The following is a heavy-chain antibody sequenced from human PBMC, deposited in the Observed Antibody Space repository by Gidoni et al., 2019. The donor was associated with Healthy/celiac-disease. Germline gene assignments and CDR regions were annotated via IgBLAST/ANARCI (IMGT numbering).Heavy chain of an antibody. Sequence: EVQLVESGGGLVQPGRSLSLSCAASGFTFDAYAMHWVRQAPGKGLEWVSGISWNSGSIGYADSVKGRFTISRDNAKNSLYLQMNSLRAEDTALYYCAKDMETIPYGMDVWGQGTTVTVSS. CDR2: ISWNSGSI. J-gene: IGHJ6*02. D-gene: IGHD2-21*01. CDR3: AKDMETIPYGMDV. CDR1: GFTFDAYA. V-gene: IGHV3-9*01.